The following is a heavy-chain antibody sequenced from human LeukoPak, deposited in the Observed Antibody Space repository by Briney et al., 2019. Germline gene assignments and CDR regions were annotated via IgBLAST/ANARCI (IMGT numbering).Heavy chain of an antibody. D-gene: IGHD1-20*01. V-gene: IGHV1-69*05. CDR3: ARDPTITGPHDAFDI. CDR2: IIPIFGTA. Sequence: SVKVSCKASGGTFSSYTISWVRQAPGQGLEWMGGIIPIFGTANYAQKFQGRVTITTDESTSTAYMELSSLRSEDTAVYYCARDPTITGPHDAFDIWGQGTMVTVSS. CDR1: GGTFSSYT. J-gene: IGHJ3*02.